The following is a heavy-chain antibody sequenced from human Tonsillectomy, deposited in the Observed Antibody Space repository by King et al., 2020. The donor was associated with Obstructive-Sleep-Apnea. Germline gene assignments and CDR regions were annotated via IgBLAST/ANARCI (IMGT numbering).Heavy chain of an antibody. CDR3: ARERVYYYGSGSLDL. Sequence: VQLQESGPGLVKPSQTLSLTCTVSGCSISRGDYYWSWIRQPPGKGLECIGSIDYSGSPHVNPSLKSRVTRSVDTSKNQFSLKLSSVPAADTAVYYCARERVYYYGSGSLDLWGRGTLVTVSS. D-gene: IGHD3-10*01. CDR1: GCSISRGDYY. CDR2: IDYSGSP. V-gene: IGHV4-30-4*01. J-gene: IGHJ2*01.